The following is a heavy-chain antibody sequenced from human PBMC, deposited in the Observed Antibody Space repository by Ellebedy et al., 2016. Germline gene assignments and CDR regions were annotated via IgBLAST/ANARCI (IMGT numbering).Heavy chain of an antibody. D-gene: IGHD5-18*01. V-gene: IGHV3-13*01. CDR2: IGTGGDT. J-gene: IGHJ2*01. Sequence: GGSLRLSCAASGFTFSSYDMHWVRQPTGKGLEWVSGIGTGGDTYYPGSVKGRFTISRENVKNSLYLQMDSLRAEDTAVYYWATEVRDEYSYGWYFDFWGRGTLVTVSS. CDR1: GFTFSSYD. CDR3: ATEVRDEYSYGWYFDF.